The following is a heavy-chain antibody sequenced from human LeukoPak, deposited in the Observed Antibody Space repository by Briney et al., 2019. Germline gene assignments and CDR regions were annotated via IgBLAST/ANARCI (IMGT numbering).Heavy chain of an antibody. CDR3: ARGFIAVAGTALNWFDP. V-gene: IGHV4-34*01. D-gene: IGHD6-19*01. CDR2: VDQSGAT. Sequence: SETLSLTCGVSGGSFSDDFDFWTWVRQFPGKSLEWIGEVDQSGATNYNPSLKGRVSMSLDTSKRHFSLKLRSVTASDTALYFCARGFIAVAGTALNWFDPWGPGTLVTVSS. CDR1: GGSFSDDF. J-gene: IGHJ5*02.